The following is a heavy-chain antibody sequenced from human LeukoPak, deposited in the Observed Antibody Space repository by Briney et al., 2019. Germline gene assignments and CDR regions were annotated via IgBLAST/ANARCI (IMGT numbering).Heavy chain of an antibody. D-gene: IGHD2-8*01. J-gene: IGHJ4*02. CDR1: GFTFSSYA. CDR2: ISGSGGST. V-gene: IGHV3-23*01. CDR3: AKGRRPMVFSGFDY. Sequence: GGSLRLSCAASGFTFSSYAMSWVRQAPGKGLEWVSAISGSGGSTYYADSVKGRFTISRDNSKNTLYLQMNSLRAEGTAAYYCAKGRRPMVFSGFDYWGQGTLVTVSS.